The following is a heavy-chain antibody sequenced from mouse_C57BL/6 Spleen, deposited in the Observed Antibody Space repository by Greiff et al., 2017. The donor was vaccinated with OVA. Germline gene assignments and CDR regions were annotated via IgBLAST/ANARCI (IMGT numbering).Heavy chain of an antibody. Sequence: VQLVESGPELVKPGASVKISCKASGYAFSSSWMNWVKQRPGKGLEWIGRIYPGDGDTNYNGKFKGKATLTADKSSSTAYMQLSSLTSEDSAVYFCARSGAAQATWYAMDYWGQGTSVTVSS. CDR3: ARSGAAQATWYAMDY. CDR1: GYAFSSSW. V-gene: IGHV1-82*01. J-gene: IGHJ4*01. D-gene: IGHD3-2*02. CDR2: IYPGDGDT.